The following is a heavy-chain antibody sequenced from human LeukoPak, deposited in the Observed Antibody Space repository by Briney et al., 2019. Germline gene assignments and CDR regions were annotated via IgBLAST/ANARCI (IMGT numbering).Heavy chain of an antibody. CDR1: GFTFSSYG. J-gene: IGHJ6*03. CDR2: IRYDGSNK. V-gene: IGHV3-30*02. Sequence: GGSLRLSCAASGFTFSSYGMHWVRQAPGKGLEWVAFIRYDGSNKYYADSVKGRFTISRDNSRNTLYLQMNSLRAEDTAVYYCAKDRSIAVAGTVYYYYYYMDVWGKGTTVTISS. CDR3: AKDRSIAVAGTVYYYYYYMDV. D-gene: IGHD6-19*01.